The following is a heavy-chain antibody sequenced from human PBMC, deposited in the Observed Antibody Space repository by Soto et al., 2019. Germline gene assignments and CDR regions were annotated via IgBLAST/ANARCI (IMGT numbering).Heavy chain of an antibody. D-gene: IGHD1-26*01. V-gene: IGHV4-61*01. J-gene: IGHJ4*02. CDR3: ASLQFWGAVGSSMIQDY. CDR1: GGSVSSGSYY. Sequence: SSETLSLTCTVSGGSVSSGSYYWSWIRQPPGKGLEWIGYIYYSGSTYYNPSLKSRVTISVDTSKNQFSLKLSSVTAADTAVYYCASLQFWGAVGSSMIQDYWGQGTLVTVSS. CDR2: IYYSGST.